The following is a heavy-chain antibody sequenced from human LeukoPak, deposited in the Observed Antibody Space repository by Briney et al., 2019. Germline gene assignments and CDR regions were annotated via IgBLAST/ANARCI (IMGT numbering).Heavy chain of an antibody. CDR2: IWYDGSSK. CDR1: GFTFSSYG. J-gene: IGHJ6*03. D-gene: IGHD3-10*01. CDR3: AKPSRGFGELYDYMDV. V-gene: IGHV3-33*06. Sequence: GGSLRLSCAASGFTFSSYGMHWVRQAPGKGLEWVAVIWYDGSSKYYADSVKGRFTISRDNSKNTLYLQMNSLRAEDTAVYYCAKPSRGFGELYDYMDVWGKGTTVTVSS.